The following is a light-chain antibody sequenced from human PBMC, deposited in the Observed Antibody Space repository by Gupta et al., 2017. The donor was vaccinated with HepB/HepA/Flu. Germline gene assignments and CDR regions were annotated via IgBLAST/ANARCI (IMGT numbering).Light chain of an antibody. CDR2: AAS. V-gene: IGKV1-9*01. J-gene: IGKJ5*01. CDR3: QQLNSYPRVT. Sequence: DIQLTQSPSFLSASVGDRVTITCRASQGISTFLAWYQQKPGKAPKHLIYAASTLQTGVPSRFSGSGSGTEFTLTISSLQPEDFATYFCQQLNSYPRVTFGQGTRLEI. CDR1: QGISTF.